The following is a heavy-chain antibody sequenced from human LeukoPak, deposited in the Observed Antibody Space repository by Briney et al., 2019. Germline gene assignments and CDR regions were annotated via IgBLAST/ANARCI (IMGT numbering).Heavy chain of an antibody. Sequence: SDTLSLTCTVSGGSISSSSYYWGWIRQHPGKGLEWIGSIYYSGSTYYNPSLKSRVTISVDTSKNQFSLKLSSVTAADTAVYYCATTSCIAARPDYWGQGTLVTVSS. CDR3: ATTSCIAARPDY. J-gene: IGHJ4*02. CDR2: IYYSGST. D-gene: IGHD6-6*01. CDR1: GGSISSSSYY. V-gene: IGHV4-39*01.